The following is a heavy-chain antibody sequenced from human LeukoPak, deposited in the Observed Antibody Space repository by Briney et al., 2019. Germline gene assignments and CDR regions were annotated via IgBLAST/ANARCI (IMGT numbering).Heavy chain of an antibody. Sequence: GKSLKISCKGSEYSFTSYWIGWVRQMPGKGLEWMGIIYPHDSDTRYSPSFQGQVTISADKSISTAYLQWNSLKASDTAMYYCARSGLLDYWGQGTLVTVSS. CDR3: ARSGLLDY. D-gene: IGHD3/OR15-3a*01. V-gene: IGHV5-51*01. CDR2: IYPHDSDT. J-gene: IGHJ4*02. CDR1: EYSFTSYW.